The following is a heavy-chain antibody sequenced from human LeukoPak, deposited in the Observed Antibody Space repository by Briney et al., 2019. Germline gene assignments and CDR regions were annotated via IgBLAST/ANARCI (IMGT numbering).Heavy chain of an antibody. CDR2: VRYDGSNE. Sequence: GGSLRLSCQTSGFVFSNYGMHWVRQAPGKGREWVAVVRYDGSNEYYADSVKGRFTISRDNSRNTVYLRMNSLRAEDTGVYSCAKDSNSGFVSVGPHYWGLGTLVTVSS. V-gene: IGHV3-30*02. J-gene: IGHJ4*02. D-gene: IGHD3-22*01. CDR1: GFVFSNYG. CDR3: AKDSNSGFVSVGPHY.